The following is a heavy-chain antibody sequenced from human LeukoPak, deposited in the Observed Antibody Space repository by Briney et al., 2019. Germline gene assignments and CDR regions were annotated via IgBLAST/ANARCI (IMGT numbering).Heavy chain of an antibody. CDR3: AKKGGYYDSSGYPDAFDI. Sequence: GRSLRLSCAASGFTFSSYGMHWVRQAPGKGLEWVAVIWYDGSNKYYADSVKGRFTISRDNSKNTLYLQMNSLRAEDTAVYYCAKKGGYYDSSGYPDAFDIWGQGTMVTVSS. J-gene: IGHJ3*02. CDR2: IWYDGSNK. D-gene: IGHD3-22*01. CDR1: GFTFSSYG. V-gene: IGHV3-33*06.